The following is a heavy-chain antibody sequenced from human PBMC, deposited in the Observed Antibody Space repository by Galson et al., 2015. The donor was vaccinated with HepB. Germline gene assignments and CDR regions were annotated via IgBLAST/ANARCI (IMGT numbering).Heavy chain of an antibody. CDR3: AKSSSSSWTGGWYFDL. V-gene: IGHV4-61*01. CDR1: GDSVSSGSHY. J-gene: IGHJ2*01. D-gene: IGHD6-13*01. Sequence: SETLSLTCTVSGDSVSSGSHYWNWIRQPPGKGLEWIGYIYYSGSTKYNPSLKSRVTISVDTSRNQFSLKLSSVTAADTAVYYCAKSSSSSWTGGWYFDLWGRGTLVTVSS. CDR2: IYYSGST.